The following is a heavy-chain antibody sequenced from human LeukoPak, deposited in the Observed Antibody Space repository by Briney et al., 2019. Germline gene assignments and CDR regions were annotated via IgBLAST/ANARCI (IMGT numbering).Heavy chain of an antibody. Sequence: GGSLSLSCAASGFTFSDYYMSWIRQAPGKGLLWVSRIDDDGSITNYAESVKGRFTISRDNAKNTVYLQMNSLGAEDTAVYYCARGLGSSADYWGQGTQVTVSS. CDR1: GFTFSDYY. D-gene: IGHD6-19*01. CDR3: ARGLGSSADY. CDR2: IDDDGSIT. V-gene: IGHV3-74*01. J-gene: IGHJ4*02.